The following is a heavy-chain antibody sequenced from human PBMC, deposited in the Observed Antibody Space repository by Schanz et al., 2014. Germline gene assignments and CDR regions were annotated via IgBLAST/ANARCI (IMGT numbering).Heavy chain of an antibody. J-gene: IGHJ4*02. Sequence: QVQLVQSGAEVKKPEASVKVSCKASGYTFTVYYMHWVRQAPGQGLEWLGWINPNSGATSSAQKFQGRVTMTRDTSSSTVYMQLSSLTSDDTAIYYCARVTTGYDSWGQGTLVTVSS. D-gene: IGHD5-12*01. V-gene: IGHV1-2*02. CDR3: ARVTTGYDS. CDR1: GYTFTVYY. CDR2: INPNSGAT.